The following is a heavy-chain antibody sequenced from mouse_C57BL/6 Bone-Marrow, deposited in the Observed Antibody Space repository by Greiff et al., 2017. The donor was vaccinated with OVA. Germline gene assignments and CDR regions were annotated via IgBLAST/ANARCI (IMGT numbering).Heavy chain of an antibody. CDR2: ISGGGGNT. Sequence: EVKLMESGGGLVKPGGSLKLSCAASGFTFSSYTMSWVRQTPEKRLEWVATISGGGGNTYYPDSVKGRFTISRDNAKNTLYLQMSSLRSEDTALYYCARPLFHYGSSYFDYWGQGTTLTVSS. CDR1: GFTFSSYT. J-gene: IGHJ2*01. CDR3: ARPLFHYGSSYFDY. V-gene: IGHV5-9*01. D-gene: IGHD1-1*01.